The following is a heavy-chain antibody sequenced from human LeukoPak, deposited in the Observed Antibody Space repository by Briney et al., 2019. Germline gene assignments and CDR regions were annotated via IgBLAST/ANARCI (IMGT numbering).Heavy chain of an antibody. CDR3: AKDAGISFDY. CDR2: ISYDARSN. CDR1: GFTFSNYG. Sequence: GGSLRLSCVTSGFTFSNYGMHWVRQVPGKGLEWVAVISYDARSNFHVDSVKGRFTISRDNSKNTLYLQMNSLRAEDTAVYYCAKDAGISFDYWGQRTLVTVSS. J-gene: IGHJ4*02. V-gene: IGHV3-30*05. D-gene: IGHD2-21*01.